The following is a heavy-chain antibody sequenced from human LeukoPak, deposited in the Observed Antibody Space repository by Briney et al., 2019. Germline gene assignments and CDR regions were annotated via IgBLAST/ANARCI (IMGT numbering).Heavy chain of an antibody. J-gene: IGHJ4*02. V-gene: IGHV4-4*02. CDR2: IYHSGST. Sequence: SETLSLTCAVSGGPISSSNWWSWVRQPPGKGLEWIGEIYHSGSTNYNPSLKSRVTISVDTSKNQFSLKLSSVTAADTAVYYCARAKKYYYDSSGAFNYWGQGTLVTVSS. CDR3: ARAKKYYYDSSGAFNY. CDR1: GGPISSSNW. D-gene: IGHD3-22*01.